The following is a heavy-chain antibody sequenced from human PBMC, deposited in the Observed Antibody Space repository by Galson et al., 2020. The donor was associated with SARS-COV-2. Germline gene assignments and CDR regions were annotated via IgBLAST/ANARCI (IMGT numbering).Heavy chain of an antibody. CDR1: GFTLGTHA. Sequence: GESLKISCAASGFTLGTHALHWVRQAPGKGLEWVAIISYDGRNQYYADSVKGRFTMSRDNSKNTLSLQMNSLRVEDTAVYYCARDRDVLTGYPSYHFDHWGQGTLVTVSS. CDR2: ISYDGRNQ. J-gene: IGHJ4*02. D-gene: IGHD3-9*01. CDR3: ARDRDVLTGYPSYHFDH. V-gene: IGHV3-30*04.